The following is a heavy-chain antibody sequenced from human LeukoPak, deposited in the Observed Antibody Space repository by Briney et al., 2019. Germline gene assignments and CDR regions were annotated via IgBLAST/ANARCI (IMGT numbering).Heavy chain of an antibody. J-gene: IGHJ4*02. Sequence: PSETLSLTCTVSGGSISSSSYYWGWIRQPPGKGLEWIGSIYYSGSTYYNPSLKSRVTISVDTSKNQFSLKLSSVTAADMAVYYCAAGIEVAGAPFDYWGQGTLVTVSS. D-gene: IGHD6-19*01. V-gene: IGHV4-39*01. CDR1: GGSISSSSYY. CDR2: IYYSGST. CDR3: AAGIEVAGAPFDY.